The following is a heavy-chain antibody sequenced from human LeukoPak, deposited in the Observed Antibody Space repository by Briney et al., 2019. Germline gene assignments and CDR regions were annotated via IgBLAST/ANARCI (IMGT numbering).Heavy chain of an antibody. D-gene: IGHD6-19*01. CDR2: ISYDGSNK. V-gene: IGHV3-30*03. CDR1: GFAFSGYG. J-gene: IGHJ4*02. Sequence: PGGSLRLSCEASGFAFSGYGMHWVRQAPGKGLEWVALISYDGSNKYYAESVKGRLTVSRDNSKNTLYLQMDSLRAEDTAVYYCARALAVAGDYWGQGTLVTVSS. CDR3: ARALAVAGDY.